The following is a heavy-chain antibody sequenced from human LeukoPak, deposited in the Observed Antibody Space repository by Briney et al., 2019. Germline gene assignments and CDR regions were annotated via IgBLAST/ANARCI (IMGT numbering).Heavy chain of an antibody. Sequence: GGSLRLSCAASGFTFSSYAMSWVRQAPGKGLEWVSAISGSGGSTYYADSVKGRLTISRDNSKNTLYLQMNSLRAEDTAVYYCARDLWVAVAGTDNNYYYYYGMDVWGQGTTVTVSS. V-gene: IGHV3-23*01. CDR2: ISGSGGST. J-gene: IGHJ6*02. CDR3: ARDLWVAVAGTDNNYYYYYGMDV. D-gene: IGHD6-19*01. CDR1: GFTFSSYA.